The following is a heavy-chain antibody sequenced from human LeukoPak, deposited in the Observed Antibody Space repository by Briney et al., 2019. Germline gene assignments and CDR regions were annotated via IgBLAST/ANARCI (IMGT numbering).Heavy chain of an antibody. CDR3: ARDRRVTMIVVVELDY. Sequence: ASVKVSCKASGYTFTSYYMHWVRQAPGQGLEWMGIINPSGGSTSYAQKFQGRVTMTRDTSTSTVYMELSSLRSEDTAVYYCARDRRVTMIVVVELDYWGQGTLVTVSS. D-gene: IGHD3-22*01. J-gene: IGHJ4*02. CDR1: GYTFTSYY. CDR2: INPSGGST. V-gene: IGHV1-46*01.